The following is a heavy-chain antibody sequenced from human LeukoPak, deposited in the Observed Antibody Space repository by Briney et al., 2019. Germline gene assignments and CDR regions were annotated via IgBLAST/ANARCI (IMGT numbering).Heavy chain of an antibody. J-gene: IGHJ5*02. Sequence: SETLSLTCTVSGGSISSYYWSWIRQPPGKGLEWIGYIYYSGSTNYNPSLKSRVTISVDTSKNQFSLKLSSVTAADTAVYYCARGSIADHWFDPWGQGTLVTVSS. CDR2: IYYSGST. CDR3: ARGSIADHWFDP. V-gene: IGHV4-59*01. D-gene: IGHD6-6*01. CDR1: GGSISSYY.